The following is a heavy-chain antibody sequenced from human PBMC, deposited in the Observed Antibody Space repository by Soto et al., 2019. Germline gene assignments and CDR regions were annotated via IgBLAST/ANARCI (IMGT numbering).Heavy chain of an antibody. J-gene: IGHJ4*02. CDR3: ARLRGGTYYVLDY. Sequence: SETLCLTCTVSGGSISIYYWSWIRQPPGKGLEWIGYIYYSGSTNYNPSLKSRVTISVYTSTNQFSLKLCSVPAADTDVYYCARLRGGTYYVLDYWRQGTLVPVTS. V-gene: IGHV4-59*01. CDR1: GGSISIYY. CDR2: IYYSGST. D-gene: IGHD1-26*01.